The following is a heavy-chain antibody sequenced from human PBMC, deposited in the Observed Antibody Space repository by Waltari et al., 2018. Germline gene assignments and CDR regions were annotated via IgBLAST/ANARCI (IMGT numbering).Heavy chain of an antibody. D-gene: IGHD4-17*01. Sequence: QVQLQRWGAGLLKPSETLSLTCAVYGGSFSGYYWSWIRQPPGKGLEWIGEINHSGSTNYNPSLKSRVTISVDTSKNQFSLKLSSVTAADTAVYYCASSTTDPYYMDVWGKGTTVTVSS. J-gene: IGHJ6*03. V-gene: IGHV4-34*01. CDR3: ASSTTDPYYMDV. CDR2: INHSGST. CDR1: GGSFSGYY.